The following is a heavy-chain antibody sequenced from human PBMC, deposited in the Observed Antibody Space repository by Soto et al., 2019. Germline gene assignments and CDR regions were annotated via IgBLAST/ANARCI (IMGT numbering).Heavy chain of an antibody. CDR2: IYHSGSA. Sequence: SETLSLTCAVSGGSISSSNWWSWVRQPPGKGLEWIGEIYHSGSANYNPSLKSRVTISVDKSKNQFSLKLSSVTAADTAVYYCARVRGSGSYAAYYFDSWGQGTLVTVSS. J-gene: IGHJ4*01. D-gene: IGHD3-10*01. CDR3: ARVRGSGSYAAYYFDS. V-gene: IGHV4-4*02. CDR1: GGSISSSNW.